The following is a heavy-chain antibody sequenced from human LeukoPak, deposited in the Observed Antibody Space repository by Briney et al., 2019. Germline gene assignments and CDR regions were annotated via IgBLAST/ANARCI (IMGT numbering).Heavy chain of an antibody. D-gene: IGHD5-24*01. CDR1: VGSVRSHY. CDR2: MSYSGTN. Sequence: SETLSLTCIVSVGSVRSHYWNWIRQPPGEGLEWIGFMSYSGTNDYNPSLKSRVSISIDTSRNRVSLRLSSVTAADTAYYRCARGGRDGPVDFGGQGTLVTVSS. V-gene: IGHV4-59*02. CDR3: ARGGRDGPVDF. J-gene: IGHJ4*02.